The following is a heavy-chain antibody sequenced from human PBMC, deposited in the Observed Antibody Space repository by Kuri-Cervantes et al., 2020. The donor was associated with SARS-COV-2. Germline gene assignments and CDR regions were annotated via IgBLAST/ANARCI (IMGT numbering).Heavy chain of an antibody. D-gene: IGHD3-3*01. CDR1: GFTFSNYA. CDR2: ISGSGGST. V-gene: IGHV3-23*01. CDR3: AKDSRYGFWSGYYFDY. Sequence: GESLKISCAASGFTFSNYAMSWVRQAPGKGLEWVSAISGSGGSTYYADSVKGRFTISRDNSKNTLYLQMNSLRAEDTAVYYCAKDSRYGFWSGYYFDYWGQGTLVTVSS. J-gene: IGHJ4*02.